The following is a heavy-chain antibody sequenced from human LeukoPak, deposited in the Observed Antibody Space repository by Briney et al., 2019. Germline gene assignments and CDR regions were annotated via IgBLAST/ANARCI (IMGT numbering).Heavy chain of an antibody. Sequence: SETLSLACTVSGGSISSSSYYWRWIRQPPGKGLEWIGTIYYSGNTYYNPSLKSRVTISVDMSKNQFSLNLSSVTAADTAVYYCARGIYSSGWVYYYYYMDVWGKGTTVTISS. CDR3: ARGIYSSGWVYYYYYMDV. CDR2: IYYSGNT. J-gene: IGHJ6*03. D-gene: IGHD6-19*01. CDR1: GGSISSSSYY. V-gene: IGHV4-39*01.